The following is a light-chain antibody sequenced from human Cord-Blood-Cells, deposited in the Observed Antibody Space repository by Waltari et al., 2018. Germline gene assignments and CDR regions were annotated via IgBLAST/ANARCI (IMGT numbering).Light chain of an antibody. V-gene: IGLV2-14*01. J-gene: IGLJ3*02. CDR3: SSYTSSSTWV. Sequence: QSALTQPASVSGSPGQSTTISCTGTSSDVGGYNYLSWYQQHPGKAPKLMIYDVSKQPSGVSNRFYGSKSGNTASLTISGLQAEDEADYYCSSYTSSSTWVFGGGTKLTVL. CDR2: DVS. CDR1: SSDVGGYNY.